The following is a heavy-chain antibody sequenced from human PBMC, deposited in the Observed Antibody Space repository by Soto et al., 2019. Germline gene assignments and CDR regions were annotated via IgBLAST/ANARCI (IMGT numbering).Heavy chain of an antibody. Sequence: EGQLLQSGGDLVQPGGSLRLSCAGSGLTLRSYAMTWIRQTPEKGLEWVSTISGRSAVPSYAHFVNGRFTISRDNSKITVSLQTNILRPDDTATYYCAIGGPFTVGVDPWGEGTLVSVSA. CDR1: GLTLRSYA. D-gene: IGHD1-26*01. V-gene: IGHV3-23*01. CDR2: ISGRSAVP. CDR3: AIGGPFTVGVDP. J-gene: IGHJ5*02.